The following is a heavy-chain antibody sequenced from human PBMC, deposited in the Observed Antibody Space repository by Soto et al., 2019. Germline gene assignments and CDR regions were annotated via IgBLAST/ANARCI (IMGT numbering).Heavy chain of an antibody. Sequence: HPGGSLRLSCAASGFTFSSYAMSWVRQAPGKGLEWVSTISGSGGSTYYADSVKGRFTISRDNSKNTLYLQMNSLRADDTAVHYCAKSPPRVSSNPFRPVVPAATQFDYWGQGTLVTVSS. CDR2: ISGSGGST. CDR1: GFTFSSYA. CDR3: AKSPPRVSSNPFRPVVPAATQFDY. V-gene: IGHV3-23*01. D-gene: IGHD2-2*01. J-gene: IGHJ4*02.